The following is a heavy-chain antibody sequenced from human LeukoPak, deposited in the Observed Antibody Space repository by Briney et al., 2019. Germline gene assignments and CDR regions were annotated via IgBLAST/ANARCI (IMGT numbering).Heavy chain of an antibody. CDR2: INPSGGST. J-gene: IGHJ4*02. CDR3: SREGRGWHTFDY. D-gene: IGHD6-19*01. CDR1: GFTFTSYY. Sequence: ASVKVSCKASGFTFTSYYMHWVRQAPGQGLEWMGIINPSGGSTSYAQKFQGRVTMTRDTSTSTVYMELSSLRSEDTAVYYCSREGRGWHTFDYWGQGTLVTVSS. V-gene: IGHV1-46*01.